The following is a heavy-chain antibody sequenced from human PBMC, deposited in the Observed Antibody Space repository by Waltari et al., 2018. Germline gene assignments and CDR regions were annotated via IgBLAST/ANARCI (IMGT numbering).Heavy chain of an antibody. V-gene: IGHV4-39*02. D-gene: IGHD7-27*01. Sequence: QLQLQESGPGLVKPSETLSLTCAVSGGSISSSSYYWGWIRQPPGRGLGWIGRIFYSGSTDYNPAIKSRVTISVDTSKNQLSLKLSSVTAADTALYYCARETNWGSERSQGLGGDYWGQGTLVTVSS. CDR1: GGSISSSSYY. J-gene: IGHJ4*02. CDR2: IFYSGST. CDR3: ARETNWGSERSQGLGGDY.